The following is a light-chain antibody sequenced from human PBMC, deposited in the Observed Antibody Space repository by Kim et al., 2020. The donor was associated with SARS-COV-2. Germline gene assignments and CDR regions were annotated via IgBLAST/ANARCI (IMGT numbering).Light chain of an antibody. CDR3: QQRNSWPPAVT. J-gene: IGKJ4*01. CDR1: QNIDTY. Sequence: SPGERATLSCRASQNIDTYLAWYQQRPGQAPRLLVYDASNRATGVPDRFNGSGSGTDFTLTISSLEPEDFSLYYCQQRNSWPPAVTFGGGTKLEI. V-gene: IGKV3-11*01. CDR2: DAS.